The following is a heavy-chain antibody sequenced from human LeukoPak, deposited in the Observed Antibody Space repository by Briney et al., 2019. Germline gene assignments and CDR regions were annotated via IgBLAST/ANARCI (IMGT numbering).Heavy chain of an antibody. D-gene: IGHD3-10*01. V-gene: IGHV4-59*11. J-gene: IGHJ4*02. CDR1: SGSISGHY. CDR3: ARATYRGINYLDY. CDR2: ISYSGST. Sequence: PSETLSLTCTVSSGSISGHYWSWIRQPPGKGLEGIGYISYSGSTNYNPSLKSRVTISVDTSKNQFSLWLSSVTAADTAVYYCARATYRGINYLDYWGQGTLVTVSS.